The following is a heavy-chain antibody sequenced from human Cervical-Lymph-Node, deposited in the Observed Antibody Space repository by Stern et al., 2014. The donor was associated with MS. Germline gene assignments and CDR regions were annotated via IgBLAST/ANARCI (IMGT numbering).Heavy chain of an antibody. CDR1: GDTFSSYT. Sequence: QVQLVQSGAEVKKPGSSVKVSCKASGDTFSSYTISWVRQAPGQGLEWMGRIIPILGIANYAQKFQGRVTITADKSTSTAYMELSSLRSEDTAVYYCARDDYYGSYGMDVWGQGTTVTVSS. J-gene: IGHJ6*02. D-gene: IGHD3-10*01. V-gene: IGHV1-69*04. CDR3: ARDDYYGSYGMDV. CDR2: IIPILGIA.